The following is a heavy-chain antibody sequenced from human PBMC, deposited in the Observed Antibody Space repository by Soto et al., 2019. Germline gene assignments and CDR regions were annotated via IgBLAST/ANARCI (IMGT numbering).Heavy chain of an antibody. D-gene: IGHD2-15*01. CDR2: ISAYNGNT. V-gene: IGHV1-18*01. CDR1: GYTFTSYG. Sequence: QVQLVQSGAEVKKPGASVKVSCKASGYTFTSYGISWVRQAPGQGLEWMGWISAYNGNTNYAQKLQGRVTMTTDTTTSTDYMELRSLRSDDTAVYYCARRYCSGGSCYSDGSFDYWGQGTLVTVSS. CDR3: ARRYCSGGSCYSDGSFDY. J-gene: IGHJ4*02.